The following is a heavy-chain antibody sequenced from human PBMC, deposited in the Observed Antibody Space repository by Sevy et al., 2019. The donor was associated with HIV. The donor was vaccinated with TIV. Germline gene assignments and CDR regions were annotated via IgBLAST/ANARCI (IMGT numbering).Heavy chain of an antibody. D-gene: IGHD2-15*01. CDR1: EFTVSSKY. V-gene: IGHV3-53*03. J-gene: IGHJ6*02. Sequence: GGSLRLSCAASEFTVSSKYMSWVRQAPGKGLEWVSVIYSGGNTYYADSVKGRFTISRDISKNTLYLQMNSLRAEDTAIYYCATTSTPLYDYALDVWGQGTTVTVSS. CDR3: ATTSTPLYDYALDV. CDR2: IYSGGNT.